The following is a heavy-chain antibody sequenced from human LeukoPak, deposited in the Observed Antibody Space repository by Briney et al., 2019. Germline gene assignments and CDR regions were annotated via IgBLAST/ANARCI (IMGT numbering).Heavy chain of an antibody. CDR2: ITGSGGNT. D-gene: IGHD6-13*01. J-gene: IGHJ4*02. CDR1: GFTFSSYA. Sequence: PGGSLRLSCAASGFTFSSYAMSWVRQAPGKGLEWVSLITGSGGNTYSADSVKGRFTISRDNSKNTLYLKMSSLRAEDTAIYYCAQGTPTGYGTSWFDYWGQGTLVTVSS. V-gene: IGHV3-23*01. CDR3: AQGTPTGYGTSWFDY.